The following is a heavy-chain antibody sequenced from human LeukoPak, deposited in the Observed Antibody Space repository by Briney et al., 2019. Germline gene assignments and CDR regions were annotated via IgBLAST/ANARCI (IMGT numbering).Heavy chain of an antibody. D-gene: IGHD3-10*01. J-gene: IGHJ4*02. Sequence: GGSLRLSCAAFGFTFTEYAMHWVRQAPGKGLEWVALISYDGSRTDYADSVKGRFTISRDNSRNTLYLQLNSLGPEDAAVYYCARDSTYYYASGSSGPHYFDYWGQGALVTVSS. CDR1: GFTFTEYA. CDR2: ISYDGSRT. CDR3: ARDSTYYYASGSSGPHYFDY. V-gene: IGHV3-30*01.